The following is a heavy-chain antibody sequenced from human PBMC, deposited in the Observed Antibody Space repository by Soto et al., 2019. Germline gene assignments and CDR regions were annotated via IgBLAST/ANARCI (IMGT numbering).Heavy chain of an antibody. CDR2: IGTAGDT. J-gene: IGHJ6*02. V-gene: IGHV3-13*04. CDR3: ARWAEGYFGSGSYNSPPYGLDV. Sequence: GGSLRLSCAASGFTFSSYDMHWVRQATGKGLKWVSAIGTAGDTYYPGSVKGRFTISRENAKNSLYLQMNSLRAGDMALYYCARWAEGYFGSGSYNSPPYGLDVWGQGTTVTVSS. CDR1: GFTFSSYD. D-gene: IGHD3-10*01.